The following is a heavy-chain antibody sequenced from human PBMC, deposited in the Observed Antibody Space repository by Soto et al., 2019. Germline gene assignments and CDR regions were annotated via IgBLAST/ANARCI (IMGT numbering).Heavy chain of an antibody. Sequence: EVQLVESGGGLVQPGGSLRLSCAASGFTFSSYWMSWVRQAPGKGLEWVANIKQDGSEKYYVDSVKGRFTISRDNAKNSLYLQMNSLRAEDTAVYHCARERYFDFIDAFDIWGQGTMVTVSS. D-gene: IGHD3-9*01. V-gene: IGHV3-7*01. CDR3: ARERYFDFIDAFDI. J-gene: IGHJ3*02. CDR1: GFTFSSYW. CDR2: IKQDGSEK.